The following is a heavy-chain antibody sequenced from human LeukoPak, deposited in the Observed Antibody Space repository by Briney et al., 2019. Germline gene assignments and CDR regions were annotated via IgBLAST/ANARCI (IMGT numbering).Heavy chain of an antibody. CDR3: GRAGPVTKDHFIDV. CDR2: IYLDGSRA. J-gene: IGHJ6*03. V-gene: IGHV3-7*01. D-gene: IGHD2-2*01. CDR1: GFTFSNDW. Sequence: PGGSLRLSCAVSGFTFSNDWMSWARQSPGEGLEWVANIYLDGSRAYYVDSVKGRFTISRDNAKNSLFLQMNSLSAEDTAVYYCGRAGPVTKDHFIDVWGKGTTVTVSS.